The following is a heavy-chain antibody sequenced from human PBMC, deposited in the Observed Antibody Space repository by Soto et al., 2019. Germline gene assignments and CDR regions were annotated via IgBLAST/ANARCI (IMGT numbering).Heavy chain of an antibody. CDR3: AADSSRFHH. CDR1: GGSISNYY. V-gene: IGHV4-59*08. J-gene: IGHJ4*02. Sequence: PSETLPLTCTVSGGSISNYYWSWVRQPPGKGLEWIGYVHYSGSTKYNPPLKSRVSISIDTSKNQFSLKLSSVTAADTAVYYCAADSSRFHHWGQGTLVTVSS. D-gene: IGHD2-2*01. CDR2: VHYSGST.